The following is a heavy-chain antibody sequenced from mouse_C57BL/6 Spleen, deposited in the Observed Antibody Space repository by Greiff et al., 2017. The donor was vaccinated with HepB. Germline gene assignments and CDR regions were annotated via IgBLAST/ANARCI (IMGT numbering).Heavy chain of an antibody. D-gene: IGHD1-1*01. CDR1: GYSITSGYY. V-gene: IGHV3-6*01. CDR2: ISYDGSN. J-gene: IGHJ1*03. Sequence: EVKLMESGPGLVKPSQSLSLTCSVTGYSITSGYYWNWIRQFPGNKLEWMGYISYDGSNNYNPSLKNRISITRDTSKNQFFLKLNSVTTEDTATYYCARGGRYYGSYWYFDVWGTGTTVTVSS. CDR3: ARGGRYYGSYWYFDV.